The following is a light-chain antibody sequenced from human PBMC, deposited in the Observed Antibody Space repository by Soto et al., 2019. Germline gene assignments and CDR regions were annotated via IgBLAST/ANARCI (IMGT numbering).Light chain of an antibody. CDR3: SSYTRSSALEV. V-gene: IGLV2-14*03. CDR2: EVN. Sequence: QSVLTQPASVSGSPGQSITISCGGTSSDVGAYIYVSWYQQYPGKAPKLIIYEVNNRPSGVSGRFSGSKSGNTASLTISGLQVEDEATYFCSSYTRSSALEVFGGGTKLTVL. J-gene: IGLJ3*02. CDR1: SSDVGAYIY.